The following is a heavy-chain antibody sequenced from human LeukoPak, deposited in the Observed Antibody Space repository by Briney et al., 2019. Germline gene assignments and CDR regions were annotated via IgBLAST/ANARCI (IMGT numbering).Heavy chain of an antibody. CDR2: ISSSSSYI. J-gene: IGHJ4*02. D-gene: IGHD3-9*01. V-gene: IGHV3-21*01. CDR3: ARGVLRYFDWFGSFDY. Sequence: PGGSLRLSCAASGFTFSSYSMNWVRQAPGKGLEWVSSISSSSSYIYYADSVKGRFTISRDNAKNSLYLQMNSLRAEDTAVYYCARGVLRYFDWFGSFDYWGQGTLVTVSS. CDR1: GFTFSSYS.